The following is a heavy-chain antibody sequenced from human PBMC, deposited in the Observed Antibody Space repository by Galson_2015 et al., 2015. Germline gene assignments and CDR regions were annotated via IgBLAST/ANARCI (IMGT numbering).Heavy chain of an antibody. CDR3: ARQLWFGELSTSYYFDY. CDR1: GFTVSSNY. Sequence: SLRLSCAASGFTVSSNYMSWVRQAPGKGLEWVSVIYSGGSTYYADSVKGRFTISRDNSKNTLYLQMNSLRAEDTAVYYCARQLWFGELSTSYYFDYWGQGTLVTVSS. J-gene: IGHJ4*02. D-gene: IGHD3-10*01. CDR2: IYSGGST. V-gene: IGHV3-53*01.